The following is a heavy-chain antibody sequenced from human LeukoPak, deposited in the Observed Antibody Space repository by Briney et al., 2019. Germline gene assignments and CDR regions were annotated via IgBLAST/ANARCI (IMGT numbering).Heavy chain of an antibody. Sequence: GGSLRLSCASSGFTFDDYGMSWVRQAPGKGLEWVSGINWNGGSTGYADSVKGRFTISRDNSKNTLYLQMNSLRAEDTAVYYCATGGIATALDCWGQGTLVTVSS. CDR2: INWNGGST. J-gene: IGHJ4*02. D-gene: IGHD6-13*01. CDR3: ATGGIATALDC. V-gene: IGHV3-20*04. CDR1: GFTFDDYG.